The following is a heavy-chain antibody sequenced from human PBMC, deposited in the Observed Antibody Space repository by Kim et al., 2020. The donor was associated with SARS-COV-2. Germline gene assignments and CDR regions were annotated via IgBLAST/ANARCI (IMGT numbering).Heavy chain of an antibody. CDR3: ATDILTGYYTFDY. D-gene: IGHD3-9*01. CDR1: GFTFSSYE. V-gene: IGHV3-48*03. CDR2: ISSSGSTI. Sequence: GGSLRLSCAASGFTFSSYEMNWVRQAPGKGLEWVSYISSSGSTIYYADSVKGRFTISRDNAKNSLYLQMNSLRAEDTAVYYCATDILTGYYTFDYWGQGTLVTVSS. J-gene: IGHJ4*02.